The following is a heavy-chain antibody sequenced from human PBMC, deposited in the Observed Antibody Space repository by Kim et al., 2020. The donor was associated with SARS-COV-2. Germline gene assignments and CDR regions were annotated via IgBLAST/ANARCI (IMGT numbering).Heavy chain of an antibody. J-gene: IGHJ3*02. Sequence: GGSLRLSCATSGFTFNNYGFHWVRRAAGKGLDWVAVISFDDGPNKYYGASVKGRFTISRDNSKNTLYLQMNSLRAEDTAIYYCAKDLTRPNHYDSSGYYSGAFDMSGHGTVVTVSS. V-gene: IGHV3-30*18. D-gene: IGHD3-22*01. CDR3: AKDLTRPNHYDSSGYYSGAFDM. CDR1: GFTFNNYG. CDR2: ISFDDGPNK.